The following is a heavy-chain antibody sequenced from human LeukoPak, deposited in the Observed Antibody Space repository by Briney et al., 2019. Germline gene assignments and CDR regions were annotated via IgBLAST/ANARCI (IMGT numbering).Heavy chain of an antibody. CDR2: IYYSGST. V-gene: IGHV4-59*01. Sequence: PSETLSLTCTVSGGSISSYYWSWIRQPPGKGLEWIGYIYYSGSTNYNPSLKSRVTISVDTSKNQFSLKLSSVTAADTAVYYCARGDGYNRYWGQGTPVTVSS. J-gene: IGHJ4*02. D-gene: IGHD5-24*01. CDR1: GGSISSYY. CDR3: ARGDGYNRY.